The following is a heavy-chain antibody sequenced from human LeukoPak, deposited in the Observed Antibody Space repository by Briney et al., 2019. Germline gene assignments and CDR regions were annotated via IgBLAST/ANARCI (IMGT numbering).Heavy chain of an antibody. CDR3: ARQSLGGIDY. CDR1: GGSISSSSYY. D-gene: IGHD3-3*01. V-gene: IGHV4-39*01. CDR2: IYYSGST. Sequence: PSETLSLTFTVSGGSISSSSYYWGWIRQPRGKGLEWIGSIYYSGSTYYNPSLKSRVTISVDTSKNQFSLKLSSVTAADTAVYYCARQSLGGIDYWGQGTLVTVSS. J-gene: IGHJ4*02.